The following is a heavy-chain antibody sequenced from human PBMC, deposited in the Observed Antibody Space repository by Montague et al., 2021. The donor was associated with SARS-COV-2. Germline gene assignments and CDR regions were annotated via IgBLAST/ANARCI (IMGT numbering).Heavy chain of an antibody. J-gene: IGHJ4*02. Sequence: SETLSLTCAVYGGSFSASYWSWIRQPPGKGLEWIGEIDHRGTTNYIPSLSSRVTISVDTSTNQFSLKLSSVTAADTAVYYCAAQPWEDSSGYYRDYWSQGALVTVSS. D-gene: IGHD3-22*01. CDR3: AAQPWEDSSGYYRDY. CDR2: IDHRGTT. V-gene: IGHV4-34*01. CDR1: GGSFSASY.